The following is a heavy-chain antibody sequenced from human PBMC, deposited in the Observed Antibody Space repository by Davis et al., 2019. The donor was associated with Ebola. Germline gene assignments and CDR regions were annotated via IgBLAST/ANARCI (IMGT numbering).Heavy chain of an antibody. Sequence: GESLKISCAASGFTFSSYGIHWVRQAPGKGLEWVSGISSGAGNTYYADSVKGRFTISRDNARKSLYLQMNGLRVEDTAVYYCARGFRYGFGRPESWGQGTLVTVSS. CDR1: GFTFSSYG. J-gene: IGHJ5*02. CDR3: ARGFRYGFGRPES. CDR2: ISSGAGNT. V-gene: IGHV3-21*04. D-gene: IGHD3-10*01.